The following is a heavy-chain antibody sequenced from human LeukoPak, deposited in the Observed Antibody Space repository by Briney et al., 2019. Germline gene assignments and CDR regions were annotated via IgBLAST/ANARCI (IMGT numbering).Heavy chain of an antibody. J-gene: IGHJ4*02. CDR1: VYTFTSYD. CDR2: MNPNSGNT. V-gene: IGHV1-8*01. D-gene: IGHD5-12*01. Sequence: ASVKVSCKSSVYTFTSYDINWVRQATGQGLAWMGWMNPNSGNTGYAQKFQGRVTMTRNTSISTAYMELSSLRSEDTAVYYCARGNSGYDLYYFDYWGQGTLVTVSS. CDR3: ARGNSGYDLYYFDY.